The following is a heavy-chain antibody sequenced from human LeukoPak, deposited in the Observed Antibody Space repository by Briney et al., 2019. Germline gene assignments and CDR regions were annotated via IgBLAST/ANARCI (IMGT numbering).Heavy chain of an antibody. J-gene: IGHJ3*02. CDR3: ARDLRVPSDAFDI. V-gene: IGHV1-69*13. CDR1: GGTFSSYA. D-gene: IGHD4/OR15-4a*01. Sequence: ASVKVSCKASGGTFSSYAISWVRQAPGQGLEWMGGIIPIFGTANYAQKFQGRVTITADESTSTAYMELSSLRSDDTAVYYCARDLRVPSDAFDIWGQGTMVTVSS. CDR2: IIPIFGTA.